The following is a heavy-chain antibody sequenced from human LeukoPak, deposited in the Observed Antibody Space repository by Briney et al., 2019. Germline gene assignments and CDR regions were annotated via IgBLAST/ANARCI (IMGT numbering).Heavy chain of an antibody. CDR2: VSGRADYT. CDR3: ASGGGWHTDFDY. CDR1: GFTFTNYA. D-gene: IGHD5-18*01. J-gene: IGHJ4*02. Sequence: GGSLRLSCAASGFTFTNYAVSWVRQAPGKGLEWISSVSGRADYTSYADSVKGRFTISRDNSKNTLYLQMNSLRAEDTAVYYCASGGGWHTDFDYWGQGTLVTVSS. V-gene: IGHV3-23*01.